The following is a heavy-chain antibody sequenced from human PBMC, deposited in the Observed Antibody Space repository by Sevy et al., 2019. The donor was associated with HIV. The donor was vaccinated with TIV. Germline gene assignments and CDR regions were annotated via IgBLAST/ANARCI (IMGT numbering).Heavy chain of an antibody. CDR3: TRWKGSQSVFDY. CDR2: FKRKADGGTL. Sequence: GGSLRLSCTASGFTFTDYAMNWVRQSPGKGLEWVAFFKRKADGGTLDHAASVKGNFTISTDDSKNIAYLQMNDLKTDDTGFQYSTRWKGSQSVFDYWGREPWSPSPQ. D-gene: IGHD1-1*01. CDR1: GFTFTDYA. V-gene: IGHV3-49*04. J-gene: IGHJ4*02.